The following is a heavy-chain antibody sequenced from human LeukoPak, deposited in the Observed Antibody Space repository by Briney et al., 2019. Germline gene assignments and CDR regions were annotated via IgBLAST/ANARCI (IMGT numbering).Heavy chain of an antibody. D-gene: IGHD1-1*01. J-gene: IGHJ4*02. Sequence: GGSLRLSCTASGFTFSDYYMSWIRQAPGKGLEWISYISDSGSTIYYADSVKGRFAVSRDNAKNSLYLQMNSLRADDTAVYHCTRDRGAYNLYDYWGQGTLVTVSS. CDR2: ISDSGSTI. V-gene: IGHV3-11*01. CDR1: GFTFSDYY. CDR3: TRDRGAYNLYDY.